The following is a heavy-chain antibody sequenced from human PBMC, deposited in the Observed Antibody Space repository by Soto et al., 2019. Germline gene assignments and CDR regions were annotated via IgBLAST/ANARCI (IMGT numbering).Heavy chain of an antibody. Sequence: GGSLRLSCAASRFTFSSYAMSWVRQPPGKGLEWVSSITGSGGSTYNADSVKGRFTISRDNSRNTLFLQMNSLRAEDTAVYYCAKNRLRDGSSRQGFDSWGQGTLVTVS. V-gene: IGHV3-23*01. J-gene: IGHJ4*02. CDR2: ITGSGGST. CDR1: RFTFSSYA. D-gene: IGHD6-6*01. CDR3: AKNRLRDGSSRQGFDS.